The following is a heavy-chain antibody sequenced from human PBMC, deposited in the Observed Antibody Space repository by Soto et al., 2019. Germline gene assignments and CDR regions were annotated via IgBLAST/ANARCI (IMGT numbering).Heavy chain of an antibody. CDR1: GGSISSGDYY. Sequence: SETLSLTCTVSGGSISSGDYYWSWIRQPPGKGLEWIGYIYYSGSTYYNPSLKSRVTISVDTSKNQFSLKLSSVTAADTAVYYCARTLGYDFWSGPTGCMDVWGKGTTVTVSS. CDR2: IYYSGST. J-gene: IGHJ6*03. CDR3: ARTLGYDFWSGPTGCMDV. D-gene: IGHD3-3*01. V-gene: IGHV4-30-4*01.